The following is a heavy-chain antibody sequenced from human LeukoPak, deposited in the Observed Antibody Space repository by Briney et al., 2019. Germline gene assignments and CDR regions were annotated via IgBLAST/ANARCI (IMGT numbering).Heavy chain of an antibody. V-gene: IGHV4-61*02. CDR3: ARNGYSYGMTYYYYYGMDV. CDR2: IYTSGST. Sequence: SQTLSLTCTVSGGSISSGSYYWSWIRQPAGKGLEWIGRIYTSGSTNYNPSLKSRVTISVDTSKNQFSLKLSSVTAADTAVYYCARNGYSYGMTYYYYYGMDVWGQGTTVTVSS. J-gene: IGHJ6*02. CDR1: GGSISSGSYY. D-gene: IGHD5-18*01.